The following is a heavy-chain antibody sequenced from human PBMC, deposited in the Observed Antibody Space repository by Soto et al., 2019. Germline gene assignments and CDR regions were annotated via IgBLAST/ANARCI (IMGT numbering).Heavy chain of an antibody. D-gene: IGHD3-3*01. J-gene: IGHJ6*02. CDR2: ISYDGSNK. Sequence: GGSLRLSCAASGFTFSSYGMHWVRQAPGKGLEWVAVISYDGSNKYYADSVKGRFTISRDNSKNTLYLQMNSLRAEDTAVYYCAKCVVWSGYYTLDYYYYGMAVWGQGTTVTVSS. CDR3: AKCVVWSGYYTLDYYYYGMAV. CDR1: GFTFSSYG. V-gene: IGHV3-30*18.